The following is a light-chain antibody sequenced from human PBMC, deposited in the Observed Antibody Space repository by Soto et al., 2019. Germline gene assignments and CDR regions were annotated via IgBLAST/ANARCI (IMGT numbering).Light chain of an antibody. Sequence: IGVKNSAGALSLSPGERATLSCRASQSVSSSYLAWYQQKPGQAPRLLIYNAFNRATGIPDRFSGSGSGTHFTLTISSLEPADFAVYYCQQRYNWPPDTSGGGTKVDIK. V-gene: IGKV3D-20*02. CDR1: QSVSSSY. J-gene: IGKJ4*01. CDR3: QQRYNWPPDT. CDR2: NAF.